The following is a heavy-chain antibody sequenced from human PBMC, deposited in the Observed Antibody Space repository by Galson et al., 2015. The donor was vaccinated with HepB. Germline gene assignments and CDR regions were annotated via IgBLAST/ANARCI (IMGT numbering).Heavy chain of an antibody. V-gene: IGHV3-15*01. D-gene: IGHD2-8*01. J-gene: IGHJ4*02. CDR3: AAHDGHLY. CDR2: IKRKSDGETT. CDR1: GFTFSDAW. Sequence: SLRLSCAASGFTFSDAWMSWVRQAPGKGLEWVGRIKRKSDGETTDYAAPVKGRFIISRDDSKNTLFLQMNSLKTEDTALYYCAAHDGHLYWGQGTLVTVSS.